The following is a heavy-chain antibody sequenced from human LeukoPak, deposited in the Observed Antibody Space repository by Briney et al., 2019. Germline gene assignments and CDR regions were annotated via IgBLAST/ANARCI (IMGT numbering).Heavy chain of an antibody. CDR1: GGSISGYY. Sequence: SETLSLTCTVSGGSISGYYWSWIRQPPGKGLEWIGYIFYSGSTDYNPSLKSRASISVDTSKNQFSLKLRSVTAADTAVHYCARHRFPSYSSTYYESPREPRWYFDLWGRSTMVTVSS. CDR3: ARHRFPSYSSTYYESPREPRWYFDL. J-gene: IGHJ2*01. V-gene: IGHV4-59*08. D-gene: IGHD6-13*01. CDR2: IFYSGST.